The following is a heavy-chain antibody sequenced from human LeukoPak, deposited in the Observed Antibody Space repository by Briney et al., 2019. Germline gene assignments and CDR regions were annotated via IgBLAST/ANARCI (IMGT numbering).Heavy chain of an antibody. J-gene: IGHJ5*02. V-gene: IGHV1-2*02. CDR1: GYTFTGYY. CDR3: ARVMNPSGEKRYCSSTSCYGIDP. Sequence: ASVKVSCKASGYTFTGYYMHWVRQAPGQGLEWMGWINPNSGATNYAQKFQGRVTMTRDTSISTAYMELSTMRSDDTAVYYCARVMNPSGEKRYCSSTSCYGIDPWGQGTLVTVSS. CDR2: INPNSGAT. D-gene: IGHD2-2*01.